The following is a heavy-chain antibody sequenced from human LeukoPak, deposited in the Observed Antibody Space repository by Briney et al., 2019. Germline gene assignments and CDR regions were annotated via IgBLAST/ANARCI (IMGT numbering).Heavy chain of an antibody. CDR3: ARGCPAGYSSSWLDNWFDP. CDR2: ISYDGSNK. D-gene: IGHD6-13*01. Sequence: GGSLRLSCAASGFTFSTYAMHWVRQAPGKGLEWVAVISYDGSNKYYADSVKGRFTISRDNSKNTLYLQMNSLRAEDTAVYYCARGCPAGYSSSWLDNWFDPWGQGTLVTVSS. V-gene: IGHV3-30*01. CDR1: GFTFSTYA. J-gene: IGHJ5*02.